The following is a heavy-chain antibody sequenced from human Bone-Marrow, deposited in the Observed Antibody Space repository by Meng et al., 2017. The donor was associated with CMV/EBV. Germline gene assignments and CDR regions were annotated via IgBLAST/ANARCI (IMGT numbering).Heavy chain of an antibody. Sequence: ASVKVSCKASGYTFTSYAMNWVRQAPGQGLEWMGWISAYNGNTNYAQRLQGRVTMTTDTSTSTAYMELRSLRSDDTAVYYCARDLGVGATLSYYYYGMDVWGQGTTVTVPS. CDR1: GYTFTSYA. CDR3: ARDLGVGATLSYYYYGMDV. D-gene: IGHD1-26*01. J-gene: IGHJ6*02. CDR2: ISAYNGNT. V-gene: IGHV1-18*01.